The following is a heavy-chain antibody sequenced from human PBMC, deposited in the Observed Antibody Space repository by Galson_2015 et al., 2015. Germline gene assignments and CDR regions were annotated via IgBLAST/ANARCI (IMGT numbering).Heavy chain of an antibody. D-gene: IGHD6-19*01. V-gene: IGHV1-69*02. CDR2: IIPILGIA. Sequence: SVKVSCKASGGTFSSYTISWVRQAPGQGLEWMGRIIPILGIANYAQKFQGRVTITADKSTSTAYMELSSLRSEDTAVYYCARGWGGVQGVRYFDYWGQGTLVTVSS. CDR3: ARGWGGVQGVRYFDY. J-gene: IGHJ4*02. CDR1: GGTFSSYT.